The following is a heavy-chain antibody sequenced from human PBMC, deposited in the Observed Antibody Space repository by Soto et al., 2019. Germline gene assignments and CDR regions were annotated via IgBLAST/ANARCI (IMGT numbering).Heavy chain of an antibody. V-gene: IGHV4-34*01. CDR3: ARRRGRQHLVQRFYNGMDV. CDR2: INHSGST. D-gene: IGHD6-13*01. J-gene: IGHJ6*02. CDR1: GGSFSDYY. Sequence: PSETLSLTCAVYGGSFSDYYWSWIRQPPGNGLEWIGEINHSGSTNYNASLKSRVTISVDTSKNQFSLKLSSVSAADTAVYFCARRRGRQHLVQRFYNGMDVWGQGSTVTVSS.